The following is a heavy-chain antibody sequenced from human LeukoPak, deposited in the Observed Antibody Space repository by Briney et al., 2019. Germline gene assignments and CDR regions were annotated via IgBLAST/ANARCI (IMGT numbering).Heavy chain of an antibody. J-gene: IGHJ4*02. V-gene: IGHV4-34*01. CDR3: VKSGGYGLIDY. CDR2: INHSGST. CDR1: GGSFSGYY. Sequence: SETLSLTCAVYGGSFSGYYWSWIRRPPGKGLEWIGEINHSGSTNYNPSLMSRVTISVDTSKNQFSLRLNSVTAADTAMYYCVKSGGYGLIDYWGQGTLVTVSS. D-gene: IGHD1-26*01.